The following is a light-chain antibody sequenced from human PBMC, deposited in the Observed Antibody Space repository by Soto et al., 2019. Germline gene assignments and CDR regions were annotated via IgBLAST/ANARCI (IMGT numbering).Light chain of an antibody. CDR2: GAS. Sequence: EIVMTQSPATLSVSPGERATLSCRASQSAGSNLAWYQQKRGQAPRLLIYGASTRAPGIPVRFSGSGSGTEFTLTISSLQSDDFALYFCQQYNNWPRSTFGGGTKVEMK. V-gene: IGKV3-15*01. CDR1: QSAGSN. CDR3: QQYNNWPRST. J-gene: IGKJ4*01.